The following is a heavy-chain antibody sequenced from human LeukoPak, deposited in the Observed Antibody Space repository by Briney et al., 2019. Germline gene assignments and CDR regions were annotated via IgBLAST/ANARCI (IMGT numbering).Heavy chain of an antibody. CDR1: GFTISDHF. D-gene: IGHD6-13*01. V-gene: IGHV3-74*01. Sequence: PGGSLRLSCAASGFTISDHFMHWVRQGPGKGLMWVSRIDRDGSEINYADSVKGRFTISSDNAKNTLYLQMNSLRDEDTAIYYCARHIRAAAFDPWGQGTLVTVSS. CDR3: ARHIRAAAFDP. J-gene: IGHJ5*02. CDR2: IDRDGSEI.